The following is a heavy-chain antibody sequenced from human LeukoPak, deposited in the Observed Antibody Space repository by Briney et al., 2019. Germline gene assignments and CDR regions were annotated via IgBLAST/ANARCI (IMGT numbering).Heavy chain of an antibody. J-gene: IGHJ3*02. V-gene: IGHV4-34*12. CDR2: IFYSGST. Sequence: PSETLSLTCAVYGGSFSGYYWGWIRQPPGKGLEWIGNIFYSGSTYYSPSLKSRVTISLDTSRNQFSLKLTSVTAADTAVYYCAKSNGYGLVDIWGQGTMVTVSS. CDR1: GGSFSGYY. D-gene: IGHD3-10*01. CDR3: AKSNGYGLVDI.